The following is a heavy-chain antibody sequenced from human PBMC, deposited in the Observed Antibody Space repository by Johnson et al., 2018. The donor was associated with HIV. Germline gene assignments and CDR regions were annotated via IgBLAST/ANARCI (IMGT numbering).Heavy chain of an antibody. CDR3: AKEAPGRWDLPVWAAIDI. Sequence: QVLLLESGGDLVQPGGSLRLSCAASGFTFSNYGFHWVRQAPGKGLEWVAFIQYDDNNEYYADSVKGRFTMSRDISKNTVHLQMNSLRVDDTALYYCAKEAPGRWDLPVWAAIDIWGQGTMVTVSS. J-gene: IGHJ3*02. CDR2: IQYDDNNE. D-gene: IGHD3-16*01. CDR1: GFTFSNYG. V-gene: IGHV3-30*02.